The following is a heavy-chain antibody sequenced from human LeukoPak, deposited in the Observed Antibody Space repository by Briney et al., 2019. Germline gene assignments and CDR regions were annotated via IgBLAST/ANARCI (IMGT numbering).Heavy chain of an antibody. D-gene: IGHD5-18*01. CDR1: GYSISSGYY. J-gene: IGHJ4*02. Sequence: SGTLSLTWAVSGYSISSGYYWGWIRQPPGKGLEWIGSIYHSGSTYYNPSLKSRVTISVDTSKNQFSLKLSSVTAADTAVYYCARGSTAMADFDYWGKGTLVTVSS. CDR3: ARGSTAMADFDY. CDR2: IYHSGST. V-gene: IGHV4-38-2*01.